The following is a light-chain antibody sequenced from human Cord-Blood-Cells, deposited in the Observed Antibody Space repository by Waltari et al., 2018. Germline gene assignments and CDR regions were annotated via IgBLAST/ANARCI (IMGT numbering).Light chain of an antibody. CDR2: QDS. Sequence: SYELTQPPSVSVSPGPTASITCSGDKLGAKYACWYQQKPGQSPLLVIYQDSKRPSGIPERFSGSNSGNTATLTISGTQAMDEADYYCQAWDSSTVVFGGGTKLTVL. CDR3: QAWDSSTVV. V-gene: IGLV3-1*01. J-gene: IGLJ2*01. CDR1: KLGAKY.